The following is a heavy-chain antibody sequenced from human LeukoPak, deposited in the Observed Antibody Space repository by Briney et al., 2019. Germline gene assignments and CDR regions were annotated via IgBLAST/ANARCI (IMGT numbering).Heavy chain of an antibody. V-gene: IGHV1-46*04. Sequence: ASVKVSCKASGYTFTSYYMHWVRQAPGQGLDWMGIINPSGGSTSYAQKLQGRVTMTRDTSTSTVYMELSSLRSEDTAVYYCAVYEGIAVEIAFDYWGQGTLVTVSS. CDR1: GYTFTSYY. J-gene: IGHJ4*02. D-gene: IGHD6-19*01. CDR3: AVYEGIAVEIAFDY. CDR2: INPSGGST.